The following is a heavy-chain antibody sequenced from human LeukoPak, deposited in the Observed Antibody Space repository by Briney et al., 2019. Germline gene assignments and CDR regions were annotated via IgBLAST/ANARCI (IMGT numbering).Heavy chain of an antibody. CDR2: IVVGSGNT. CDR3: AAVKAEWTQLSVQYYFDY. CDR1: GFTFTSSA. V-gene: IGHV1-58*01. Sequence: ASVKVSCKASGFTFTSSAVQWVRQARGQRLEWIGWIVVGSGNTNYAQKFQERVTITRDMSTSTAYMELSSLRSEDTAVYYCAAVKAEWTQLSVQYYFDYWGQGTLVTVSS. D-gene: IGHD5-18*01. J-gene: IGHJ4*02.